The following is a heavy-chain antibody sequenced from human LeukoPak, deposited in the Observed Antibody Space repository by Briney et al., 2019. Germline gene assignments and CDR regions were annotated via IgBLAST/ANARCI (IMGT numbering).Heavy chain of an antibody. D-gene: IGHD3-10*01. V-gene: IGHV4-31*03. CDR1: GGPISSGGYY. Sequence: SETLSLTCTVSGGPISSGGYYWSWIRQHPGKGLEWIGYIYYSGSTYYNPSLKSRVTISVDTSKNQFSLKLSSVTAADTAVYYCARPAYGKGYYGMDVWGKGTTVTVSS. CDR3: ARPAYGKGYYGMDV. CDR2: IYYSGST. J-gene: IGHJ6*04.